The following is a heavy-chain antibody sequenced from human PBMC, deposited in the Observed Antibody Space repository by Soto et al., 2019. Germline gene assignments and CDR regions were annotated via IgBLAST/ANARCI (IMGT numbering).Heavy chain of an antibody. CDR1: GGSISSGDYY. Sequence: PSETLSLTCTVSGGSISSGDYYWSWIRQPPGKGLEWIGYIYYSGSTYYNPSLKSRVTISVDKSKNQFSLKVTSVTAAYTAVYYCARVYSGSYSDSWGQGTLVTVSS. V-gene: IGHV4-30-4*01. J-gene: IGHJ4*02. D-gene: IGHD1-26*01. CDR2: IYYSGST. CDR3: ARVYSGSYSDS.